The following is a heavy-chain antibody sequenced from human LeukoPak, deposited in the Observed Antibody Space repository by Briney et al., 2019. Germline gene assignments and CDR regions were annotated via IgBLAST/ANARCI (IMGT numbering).Heavy chain of an antibody. V-gene: IGHV4-59*01. J-gene: IGHJ6*03. D-gene: IGHD1-26*01. Sequence: PSETLSLTCTVSGGSISSYYWSWIRQPPGKGLEWIGYIYYSGSTNYNPSLKSRVTISVDTSKNQFSLKLSSVTAADTAVYYCARTKYSVYYYYLDVWGKGTTVTVSS. CDR2: IYYSGST. CDR1: GGSISSYY. CDR3: ARTKYSVYYYYLDV.